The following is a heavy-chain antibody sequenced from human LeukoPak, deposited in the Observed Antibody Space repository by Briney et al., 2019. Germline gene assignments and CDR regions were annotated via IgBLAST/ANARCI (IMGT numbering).Heavy chain of an antibody. V-gene: IGHV3-23*01. J-gene: IGHJ3*02. D-gene: IGHD5-12*01. CDR2: ISGSGGST. Sequence: GGSLRLSCAASGFTFSSYAMSWVRQAPGKGLEWVSAISGSGGSTYYADSVKGRFTISRDNSKNTLYLQMNSLRAEDTAVYYCARGSVDIVATEARRAFDIWGQGTMVTVSS. CDR3: ARGSVDIVATEARRAFDI. CDR1: GFTFSSYA.